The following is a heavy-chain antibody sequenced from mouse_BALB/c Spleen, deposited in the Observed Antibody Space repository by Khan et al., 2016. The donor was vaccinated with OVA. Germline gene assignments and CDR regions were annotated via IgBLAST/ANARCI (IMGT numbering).Heavy chain of an antibody. Sequence: EVQLQESGPGLVKPSQSLSLTCTVTGYSITSGYGWNWIRQFPGNQLEWMGYISYSGSTNYNPSLKSRISITRDTSKNQCFLQLNSVTTEDTATYYCARTARIKYWGQGTTLTVSS. CDR2: ISYSGST. V-gene: IGHV3-2*02. D-gene: IGHD1-2*01. J-gene: IGHJ2*01. CDR1: GYSITSGYG. CDR3: ARTARIKY.